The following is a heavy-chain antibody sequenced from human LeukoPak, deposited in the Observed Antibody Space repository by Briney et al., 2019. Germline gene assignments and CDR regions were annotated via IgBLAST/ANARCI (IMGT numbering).Heavy chain of an antibody. CDR1: GFTFSSYG. CDR2: ISGSGGST. D-gene: IGHD3-10*01. V-gene: IGHV3-23*01. Sequence: GGTLRLSCAASGFTFSSYGMSWVRQAPGKGLEWVSAISGSGGSTYYADSVKGRFTISRDNSKNTLYLQMNSLRAEDTAVYYCAKAGHYGSGVYYFDYWGQGTLDTVSS. J-gene: IGHJ4*02. CDR3: AKAGHYGSGVYYFDY.